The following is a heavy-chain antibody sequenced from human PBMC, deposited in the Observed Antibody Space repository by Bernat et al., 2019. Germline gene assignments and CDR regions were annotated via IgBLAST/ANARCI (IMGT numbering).Heavy chain of an antibody. Sequence: QVQLVQSGAEVKKPGSSVKVSCKASGGTFSSYAISWVRQAPGQGLEWMGGIIPIFGIANYAQKFQGRVTITADKSTSTAYMELSSLRSEDTAVYYCARSGGYCTGGVCYLPYDWGQGTLVTVSS. CDR3: ARSGGYCTGGVCYLPYD. CDR1: GGTFSSYA. D-gene: IGHD2-8*02. J-gene: IGHJ4*02. CDR2: IIPIFGIA. V-gene: IGHV1-69*17.